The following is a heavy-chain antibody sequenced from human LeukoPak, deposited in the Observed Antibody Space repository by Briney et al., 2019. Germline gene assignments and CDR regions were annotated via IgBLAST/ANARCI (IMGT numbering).Heavy chain of an antibody. CDR1: GYSFTSYW. CDR3: ARLPWYYGSGSYHHYYYYMDV. J-gene: IGHJ6*03. CDR2: IYPGDSDT. V-gene: IGHV5-51*01. D-gene: IGHD3-10*01. Sequence: GESLKISCKGSGYSFTSYWIGWVRQMPGKGLEWMGIIYPGDSDTRYSPSFQGQVTISADKSISTAYLQWSSLKASDTAMYYSARLPWYYGSGSYHHYYYYMDVWRKGPTVTTSS.